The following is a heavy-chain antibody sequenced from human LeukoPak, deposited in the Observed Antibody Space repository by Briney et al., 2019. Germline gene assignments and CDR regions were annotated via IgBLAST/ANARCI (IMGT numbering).Heavy chain of an antibody. J-gene: IGHJ2*01. CDR3: ARDSSSPYWYFNL. D-gene: IGHD6-6*01. V-gene: IGHV3-21*01. Sequence: GGSLRLSCAVSGFAFGSEAMRWVRQSPARGLEWVASISPGGGTTYYADSVKGRFTISRDNAKNSLYLQMNSLRAEDTAVYYCARDSSSPYWYFNLWGRGTLVTVSS. CDR2: ISPGGGTT. CDR1: GFAFGSEA.